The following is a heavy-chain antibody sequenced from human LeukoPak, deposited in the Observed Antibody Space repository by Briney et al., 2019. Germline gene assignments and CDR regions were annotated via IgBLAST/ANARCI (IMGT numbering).Heavy chain of an antibody. D-gene: IGHD2-2*01. Sequence: QPGVSLRLFCAASGFTFSSYWMHWVRQAPGKGLVWVSRINGDGSSTTYADSVKGRFTISRDNAKNTLYLQMNSLRAEDTAVYYCGSLGYCSSTRCALPYFDYWGQGTLVTVSS. CDR2: INGDGSST. CDR3: GSLGYCSSTRCALPYFDY. CDR1: GFTFSSYW. J-gene: IGHJ4*02. V-gene: IGHV3-74*01.